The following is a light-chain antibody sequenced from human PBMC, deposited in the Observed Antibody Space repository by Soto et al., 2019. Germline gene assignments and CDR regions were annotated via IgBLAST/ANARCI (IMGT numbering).Light chain of an antibody. CDR3: QQTNSFPPT. V-gene: IGKV1-12*01. CDR1: QGIGSW. Sequence: DIQMTQSPSSVSASVGDRVTITCRASQGIGSWLVWYQQKPGKAPKFLIYAASNLQSGVPSRFSGSGSGTDFTLTISSLQPEDFATYYCQQTNSFPPTFGGGTKVEIK. J-gene: IGKJ4*01. CDR2: AAS.